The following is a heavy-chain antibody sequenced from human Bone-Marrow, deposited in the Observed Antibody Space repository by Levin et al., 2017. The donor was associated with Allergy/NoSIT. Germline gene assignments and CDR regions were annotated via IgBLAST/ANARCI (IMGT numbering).Heavy chain of an antibody. CDR2: ILPVFGKT. D-gene: IGHD2-21*02. Sequence: SVKVSCQASGGTFSTYGFYWVRQAPGQGLEWMGGILPVFGKTHDSQRFQGRVTMTADESTTTVYMELSGLTFDDTAVYYCARGTSLRFFDSWGQGTLVTVSS. CDR3: ARGTSLRFFDS. V-gene: IGHV1-69*13. CDR1: GGTFSTYG. J-gene: IGHJ4*02.